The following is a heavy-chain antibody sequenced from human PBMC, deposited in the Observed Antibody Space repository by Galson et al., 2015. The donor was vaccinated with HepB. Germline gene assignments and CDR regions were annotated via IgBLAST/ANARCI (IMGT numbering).Heavy chain of an antibody. CDR2: ISASGGNT. Sequence: SLRLSCAASGFTFSSYAMSWVRRAPGKGLEWVSAISASGGNTFYADSVKGRFTISRDNSQNTLYLQMNSLRADDTAIYYCARRADTTMGYFDYWGQGTLVTVSS. D-gene: IGHD5-18*01. CDR3: ARRADTTMGYFDY. J-gene: IGHJ4*02. V-gene: IGHV3-23*01. CDR1: GFTFSSYA.